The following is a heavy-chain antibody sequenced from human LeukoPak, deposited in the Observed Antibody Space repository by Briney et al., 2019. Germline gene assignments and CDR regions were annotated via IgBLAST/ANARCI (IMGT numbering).Heavy chain of an antibody. CDR1: GFTFSTNA. V-gene: IGHV3-23*01. CDR2: ISGSGAST. J-gene: IGHJ4*02. CDR3: AKDVGKWESLHFFDY. Sequence: GSLRLSCLTSGFTFSTNAMSWVRQAPGKGLEWISGISGSGASTYYADSVTGRFTISRDNSRNTLYLQMNSLRGDDTAVYYCAKDVGKWESLHFFDYWGQGTLVTVSS. D-gene: IGHD1-26*01.